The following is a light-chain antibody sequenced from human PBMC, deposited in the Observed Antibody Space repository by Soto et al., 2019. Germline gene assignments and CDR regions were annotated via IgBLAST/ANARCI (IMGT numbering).Light chain of an antibody. CDR1: QSISSN. Sequence: EIVMTQSPATLSVSPWERATLSCRASQSISSNLAWYQQKPGQAPRLLIYGASTRATGIPARFSGSGSGTEFTLTISSLQSEDFAVYFCHQYNNWPPITFGQGTRLEIK. V-gene: IGKV3-15*01. J-gene: IGKJ5*01. CDR2: GAS. CDR3: HQYNNWPPIT.